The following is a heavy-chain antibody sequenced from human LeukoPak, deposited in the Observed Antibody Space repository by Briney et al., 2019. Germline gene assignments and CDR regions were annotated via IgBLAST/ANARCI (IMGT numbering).Heavy chain of an antibody. CDR3: ARRSTVTRDVDI. CDR1: GFTFSRCA. J-gene: IGHJ3*02. CDR2: SSDI. V-gene: IGHV3-21*05. Sequence: AGGSLRLSCAASGFTFSRCAMNWVRQAPGKGLEWVSYSSDIHYADSVKGRFTISRDNSKNTVYLQVNSLRAEDTAVYYCARRSTVTRDVDIWGQGTMVTVSS. D-gene: IGHD4-17*01.